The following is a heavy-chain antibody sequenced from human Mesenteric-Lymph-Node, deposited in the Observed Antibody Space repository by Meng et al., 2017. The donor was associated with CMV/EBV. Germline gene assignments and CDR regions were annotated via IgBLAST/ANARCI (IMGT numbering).Heavy chain of an antibody. CDR3: AYFGDLPPLW. V-gene: IGHV6-1*01. CDR2: TYSRSESYN. Sequence: QQRLQASRAGLVESSQTLPVTCTISGHSMHGNHAAWNWTMQSPSGGLEWLGRTYSRSESYNDYAVSVKSRISVNLDTSKTQLSLNLNFVTPEDTVVYNCAYFGDLPPLWWGQGTLVTASS. CDR1: GHSMHGNHAA. D-gene: IGHD3-16*01. J-gene: IGHJ4*02.